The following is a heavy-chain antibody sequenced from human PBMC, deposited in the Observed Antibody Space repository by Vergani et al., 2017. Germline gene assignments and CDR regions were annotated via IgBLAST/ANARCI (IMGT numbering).Heavy chain of an antibody. CDR1: GGTFSSYA. V-gene: IGHV1-69*01. D-gene: IGHD3-16*01. CDR3: AGATYDYDLHYYYYMDV. J-gene: IGHJ6*03. Sequence: QVQLVQSGAEVKQPGSSVKVSCKASGGTFSSYAISWVRQAPGKGLEWMGGIIPIFGTANYAQKFQGRVTITADESTSTAYMELSSLRSEDTAVYYCAGATYDYDLHYYYYMDVWGKGTTVTVSS. CDR2: IIPIFGTA.